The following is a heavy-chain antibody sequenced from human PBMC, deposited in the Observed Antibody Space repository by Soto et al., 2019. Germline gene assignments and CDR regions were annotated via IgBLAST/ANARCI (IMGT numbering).Heavy chain of an antibody. V-gene: IGHV1-2*02. CDR2: LNPNSGHT. CDR1: GYAFTGYY. CDR3: ATRYSYVHF. D-gene: IGHD5-18*01. J-gene: IGHJ4*02. Sequence: GASVKVSCKSSGYAFTGYYIHWVRQAPGQGLEWMGWLNPNSGHTNYAQKFQGRVTMTRDTSFSTAYMELSSLRSDDTAVYYCATRYSYVHFWGQGTLVTVSS.